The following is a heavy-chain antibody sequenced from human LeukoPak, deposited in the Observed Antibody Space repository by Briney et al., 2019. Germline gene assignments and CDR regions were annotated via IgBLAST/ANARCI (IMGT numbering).Heavy chain of an antibody. V-gene: IGHV3-20*04. Sequence: GGSLRLSCAASGFTFDDYGMSWVRQAPGKGLEWVSGINWSGGSTWYADSVKGRFTISRDNAKNSLYLQMSSLRAEDTALYYCARASHYSDSSDYPDYWGQGTLVTVSS. D-gene: IGHD3-22*01. CDR2: INWSGGST. CDR3: ARASHYSDSSDYPDY. J-gene: IGHJ4*02. CDR1: GFTFDDYG.